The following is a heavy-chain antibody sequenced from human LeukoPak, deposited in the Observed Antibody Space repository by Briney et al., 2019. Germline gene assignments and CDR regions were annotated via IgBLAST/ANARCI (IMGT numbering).Heavy chain of an antibody. CDR3: ARVEVVPAAIPDGFDI. Sequence: PGGSLRLSCAASGFTFSSYAMSWVRQAPGKGLEWVSVIYSGGSTYYADSVKGRFTISRDNSKNTLYLQMNSLTAEDTAVYYCARVEVVPAAIPDGFDIWGQGTMVTVSS. V-gene: IGHV3-53*01. J-gene: IGHJ3*02. CDR1: GFTFSSYA. D-gene: IGHD2-2*01. CDR2: IYSGGST.